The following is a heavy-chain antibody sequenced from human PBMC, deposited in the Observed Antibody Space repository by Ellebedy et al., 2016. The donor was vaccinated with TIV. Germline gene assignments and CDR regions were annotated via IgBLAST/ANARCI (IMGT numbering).Heavy chain of an antibody. Sequence: GGSLRLSCAAPGFTFSSYWMSWVRQAPGKGLEWVANINQDGSEKYYVDSVKGRFTISRDNARNSLYLQMNSLGADDTAVYYCATDRSYGDYRPPAHAFEFWGQGTMVTVSS. J-gene: IGHJ3*01. V-gene: IGHV3-7*01. D-gene: IGHD4-17*01. CDR3: ATDRSYGDYRPPAHAFEF. CDR1: GFTFSSYW. CDR2: INQDGSEK.